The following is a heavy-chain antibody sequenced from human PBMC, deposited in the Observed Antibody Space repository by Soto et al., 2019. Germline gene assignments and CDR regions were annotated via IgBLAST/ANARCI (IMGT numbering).Heavy chain of an antibody. V-gene: IGHV5-10-1*01. CDR1: GYSFAGYW. CDR2: IDPSDSQT. J-gene: IGHJ4*02. D-gene: IGHD3-22*01. Sequence: GETLKISCKGSGYSFAGYWITWVRQKPGKGLEWMGRIDPSDSQTYYSPSFRGHVTTSVTKSITTVFLQWSSLRASDTAMYYCARQIYDSDTGPNFQYYFDSWGQGTPVTVSS. CDR3: ARQIYDSDTGPNFQYYFDS.